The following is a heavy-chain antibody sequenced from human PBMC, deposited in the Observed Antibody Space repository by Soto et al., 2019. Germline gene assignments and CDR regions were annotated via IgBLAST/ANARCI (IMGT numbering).Heavy chain of an antibody. CDR2: ISAYNGNT. Sequence: GASVKVSCKASGYTFTSYGISWVRQAPGQGLEWMGWISAYNGNTNYAQKLQGRVTMTTDTSTSTAYMELSSLRSEDTAVYYCARPRDYGDYEYYFDYWGQGTLVTVSS. V-gene: IGHV1-18*01. D-gene: IGHD4-17*01. CDR3: ARPRDYGDYEYYFDY. J-gene: IGHJ4*02. CDR1: GYTFTSYG.